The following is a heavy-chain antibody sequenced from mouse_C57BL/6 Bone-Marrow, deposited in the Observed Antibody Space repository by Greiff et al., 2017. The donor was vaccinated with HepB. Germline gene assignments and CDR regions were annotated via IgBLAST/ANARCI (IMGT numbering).Heavy chain of an antibody. V-gene: IGHV5-9-1*02. CDR2: ISSGGDYI. J-gene: IGHJ4*01. D-gene: IGHD2-4*01. CDR3: TRAPYDYDDGYYYAMDY. Sequence: EVQGVESGEGLVKPGGSLKLSCAASGFTFSSYAMSWVRQTPEKRLEWVAYISSGGDYIYYADTVKGRFTISRDNARNTLYLQMSSLKSEDTAMYYCTRAPYDYDDGYYYAMDYWGQGTSVTVSS. CDR1: GFTFSSYA.